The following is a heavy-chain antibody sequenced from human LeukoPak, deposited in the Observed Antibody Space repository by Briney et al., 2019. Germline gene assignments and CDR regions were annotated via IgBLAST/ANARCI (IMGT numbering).Heavy chain of an antibody. CDR2: INHSGST. Sequence: PSETLSLTCAVYGGSFSGYYWSWIRQPPGKGLEWIGEINHSGSTSYNPSLKSRVTISVDTSKNQFSLKLSSVTAADTAVYYCARGGTTVTTYYYCYMDVWGKGTTVTVSS. D-gene: IGHD4-17*01. V-gene: IGHV4-34*01. J-gene: IGHJ6*03. CDR1: GGSFSGYY. CDR3: ARGGTTVTTYYYCYMDV.